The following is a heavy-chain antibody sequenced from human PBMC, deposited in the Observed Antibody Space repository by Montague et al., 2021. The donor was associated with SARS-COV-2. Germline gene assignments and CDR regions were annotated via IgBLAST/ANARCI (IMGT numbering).Heavy chain of an antibody. Sequence: SETLSLTCAVYGGSFSGYYWSWIRQPPGKGLEWIGEINHSGSTNYNPSLKSRVTISVDTSKNQFSLKLSSVTAADTAVYYCARGRTGTTCYYYYYYGMDVWGQGTTVTVSS. CDR1: GGSFSGYY. V-gene: IGHV4-34*01. CDR3: ARGRTGTTCYYYYYYGMDV. CDR2: INHSGST. D-gene: IGHD1-7*01. J-gene: IGHJ6*02.